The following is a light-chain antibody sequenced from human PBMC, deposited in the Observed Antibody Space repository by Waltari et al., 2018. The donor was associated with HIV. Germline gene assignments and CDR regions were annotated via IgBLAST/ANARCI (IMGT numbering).Light chain of an antibody. V-gene: IGLV1-51*01. CDR3: GTWDSNLSVVL. Sequence: SVLTQPPSLSAAPGQKVTISCYGSDSDIGHNYVSWYQQLPETAPKLLIHENNKRPSGIPDRFSGSKSGTSATLAITGLQTGDEADYFCGTWDSNLSVVLFGGGTKLTVL. CDR2: ENN. J-gene: IGLJ2*01. CDR1: DSDIGHNY.